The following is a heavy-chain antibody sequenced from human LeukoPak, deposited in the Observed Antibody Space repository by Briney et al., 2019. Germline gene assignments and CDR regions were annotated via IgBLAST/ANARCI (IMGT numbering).Heavy chain of an antibody. CDR1: GYSFTSYW. J-gene: IGHJ5*02. CDR3: ARMEGPSWFDP. D-gene: IGHD3-3*01. V-gene: IGHV5-51*01. Sequence: GASLKISCKGSGYSFTSYWIGWGRQMPGKGLEGMGIIYPGDSDTRYSPSFQGQVTISADKSISTAYLQWSSLKASDTAMYYCARMEGPSWFDPWGQGALVTVSS. CDR2: IYPGDSDT.